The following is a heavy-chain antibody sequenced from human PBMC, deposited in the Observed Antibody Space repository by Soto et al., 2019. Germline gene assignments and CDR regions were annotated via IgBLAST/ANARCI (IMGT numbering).Heavy chain of an antibody. V-gene: IGHV3-33*01. Sequence: QVQLVESGGGVVQPGRSLRLSCAASGFTFSSYGMHWARQAPGKGLEWVAVIWYDGSNKYYADSVKGRFTISRDNSKNTLDLQMNSLRAEDTAVYYCASCFHLRPRAYSSSWDFQHWGQGTLVTVSS. D-gene: IGHD6-13*01. J-gene: IGHJ1*01. CDR2: IWYDGSNK. CDR3: ASCFHLRPRAYSSSWDFQH. CDR1: GFTFSSYG.